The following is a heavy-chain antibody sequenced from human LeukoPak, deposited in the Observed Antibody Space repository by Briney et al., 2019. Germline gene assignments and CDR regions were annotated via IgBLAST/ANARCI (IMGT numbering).Heavy chain of an antibody. CDR1: GGSVSSSSYY. Sequence: PSETLSLTCSVSGGSVSSSSYYWAWIRQPPGKGLEWIGSIYYSGSTYYNPSLKSRVTISVDTSKNQFSLKLSSVTAADTAVYYCARLPSSSYGYVFRFDPWGQGTLVTVSS. D-gene: IGHD5-18*01. CDR3: ARLPSSSYGYVFRFDP. CDR2: IYYSGST. J-gene: IGHJ5*02. V-gene: IGHV4-39*01.